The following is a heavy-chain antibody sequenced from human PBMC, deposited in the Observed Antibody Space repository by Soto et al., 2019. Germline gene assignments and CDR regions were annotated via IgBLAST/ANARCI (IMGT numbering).Heavy chain of an antibody. Sequence: EVQLLESGGGLVQPGGSLRLSFAASGFTFSSYAMTWVRQAPRKGLEWVSAISGSGGSTYYADSVKGRFTISRDNSKNTLYLQMNSLRAEDTAVYYCAKDKFLTVTTLGEYFQHWGQGTLVTVSS. V-gene: IGHV3-23*01. CDR3: AKDKFLTVTTLGEYFQH. CDR2: ISGSGGST. J-gene: IGHJ1*01. CDR1: GFTFSSYA. D-gene: IGHD4-17*01.